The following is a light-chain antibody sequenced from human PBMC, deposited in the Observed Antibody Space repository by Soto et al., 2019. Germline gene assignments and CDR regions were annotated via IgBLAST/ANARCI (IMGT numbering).Light chain of an antibody. J-gene: IGLJ1*01. V-gene: IGLV2-14*03. CDR3: ISYTSSSPYV. CDR2: DVS. CDR1: SSDIGAYNS. Sequence: QSALTQPASVSGSPGQSITISCTGTSSDIGAYNSVSWYQHHPGKAPKLIIFDVSNRPSGISNRFSGSKSGNTASLTISGLQAEDEADYYCISYTSSSPYVFGTGTKVTGL.